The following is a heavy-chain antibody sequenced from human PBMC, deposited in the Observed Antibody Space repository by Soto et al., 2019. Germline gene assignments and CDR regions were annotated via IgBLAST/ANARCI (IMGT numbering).Heavy chain of an antibody. CDR1: GGTFSSYA. J-gene: IGHJ5*02. CDR3: ARYDFWSGTDNWLVP. D-gene: IGHD3-3*01. CDR2: IIPILGTA. Sequence: QVQLVQSGAEVKKPGSSVKVSCKASGGTFSSYAISWVRQAPGQGLEWMGGIIPILGTANYAQKFQGRVTITADTSRSTAYMELSSLGSEDTAVYYCARYDFWSGTDNWLVPWCQGTLLTASS. V-gene: IGHV1-69*06.